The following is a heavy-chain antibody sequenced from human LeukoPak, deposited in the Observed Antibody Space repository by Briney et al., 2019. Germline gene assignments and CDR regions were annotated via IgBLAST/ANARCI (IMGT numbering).Heavy chain of an antibody. Sequence: PSETLSLTCAVSGGPFRGDNWNWIRQPPGKGLEWIGEIHHSGSSNYNPSLKSRVTISVDRSKNQFSLTLQSVTAADTAVYYCATEGAAGTGTQWHPYDIWGQGTMVTVSS. J-gene: IGHJ3*02. V-gene: IGHV4-34*01. CDR2: IHHSGSS. CDR1: GGPFRGDN. D-gene: IGHD1-1*01. CDR3: ATEGAAGTGTQWHPYDI.